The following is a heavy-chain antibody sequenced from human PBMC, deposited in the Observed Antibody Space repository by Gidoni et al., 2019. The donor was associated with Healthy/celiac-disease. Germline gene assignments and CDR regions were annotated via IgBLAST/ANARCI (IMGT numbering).Heavy chain of an antibody. CDR1: GYTLTDLS. CDR3: ATSLFSITMVRGEKMGYYYGMDV. CDR2: FDPEDGEA. Sequence: QVQLVQSGAEVKKPGASVKVSCKVSGYTLTDLSMHWVRQAPGKGLEWMGVFDPEDGEAIYAQKFQGRVTMTEDTSTDTAYMELSSLRSEDTAVYYCATSLFSITMVRGEKMGYYYGMDVWGQGTTVTVSS. J-gene: IGHJ6*02. D-gene: IGHD3-10*01. V-gene: IGHV1-24*01.